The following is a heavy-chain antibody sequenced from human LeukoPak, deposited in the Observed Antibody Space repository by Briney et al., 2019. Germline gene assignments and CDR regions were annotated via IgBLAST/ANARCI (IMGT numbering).Heavy chain of an antibody. CDR1: GFTFSSYG. Sequence: GGSLRLSCAASGFTFSSYGMSWVRQAPGKGLEWVSAISGSGGSTYYADSVKGRFTIPRDNSKNTLYLQMNSLRAEDTAVYYCAKVGILTGYSFDYWGQGTLVTVSS. V-gene: IGHV3-23*01. J-gene: IGHJ4*02. CDR3: AKVGILTGYSFDY. CDR2: ISGSGGST. D-gene: IGHD3-9*01.